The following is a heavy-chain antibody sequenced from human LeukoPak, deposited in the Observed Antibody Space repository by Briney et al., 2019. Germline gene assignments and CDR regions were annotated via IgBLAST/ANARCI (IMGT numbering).Heavy chain of an antibody. D-gene: IGHD3-22*01. J-gene: IGHJ4*02. V-gene: IGHV3-23*01. CDR1: GITLSNYG. CDR3: ASRGVVIRVILVGFHKEAFYFDS. Sequence: GGSLRLSCAVSGITLSNYGMSWVRQAPGKGLEWVAGISDSGGSTNYADSVKGRVTISRDKPKNTLYLQMNSLRAEDTAVYFCASRGVVIRVILVGFHKEAFYFDSWGQGALVTVSS. CDR2: ISDSGGST.